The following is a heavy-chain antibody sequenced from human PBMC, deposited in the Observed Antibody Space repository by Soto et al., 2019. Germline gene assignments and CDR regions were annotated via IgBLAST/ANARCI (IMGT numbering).Heavy chain of an antibody. CDR3: GRTVVTPRGWYFDL. D-gene: IGHD2-21*02. CDR1: GGTFSSYA. V-gene: IGHV1-69*12. Sequence: QVQLVQSGAAVKKPGSSVKVSCKASGGTFSSYAISWVRQAPGQGLEWMGGIIPIFGTANYAQKLQGRVTITADESTSTAYMELSSLRAEDTAVYYCGRTVVTPRGWYFDLWGRGTLVTVSS. J-gene: IGHJ2*01. CDR2: IIPIFGTA.